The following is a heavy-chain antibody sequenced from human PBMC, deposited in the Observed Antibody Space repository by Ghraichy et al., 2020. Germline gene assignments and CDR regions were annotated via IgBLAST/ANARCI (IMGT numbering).Heavy chain of an antibody. CDR1: GGSFSDYY. CDR3: ARGVSPQWLTADH. D-gene: IGHD3-22*01. V-gene: IGHV4-34*01. Sequence: ESLNISCAVYGGSFSDYYWSWIRQPPGKGLEWIGEINHSGSTNYNPSLKSRVTMSVDTSKKQVSLKLSSVTAADTALYYCARGVSPQWLTADHWGQGTLVTVSS. J-gene: IGHJ4*02. CDR2: INHSGST.